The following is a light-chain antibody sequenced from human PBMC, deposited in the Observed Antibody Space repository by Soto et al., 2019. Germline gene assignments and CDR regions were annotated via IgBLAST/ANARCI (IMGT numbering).Light chain of an antibody. Sequence: QSVLTQPPSVSGAPGQKVTISCSGSSTNIGNNYVSWYQHLPGTAPKLLIYDNSERPSGIPDRFSGSKSGTSXTLGITGLQTGDEADYYCXTWDSSLSAGIFGGGTKLTXL. J-gene: IGLJ2*01. CDR3: XTWDSSLSAGI. CDR1: STNIGNNY. V-gene: IGLV1-51*01. CDR2: DNS.